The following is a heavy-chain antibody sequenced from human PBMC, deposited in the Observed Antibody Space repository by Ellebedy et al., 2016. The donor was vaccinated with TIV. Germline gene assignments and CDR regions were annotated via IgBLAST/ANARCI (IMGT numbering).Heavy chain of an antibody. V-gene: IGHV3-30-3*01. J-gene: IGHJ4*02. Sequence: PGGSLRLSCLASGFTFNSYAMHWVRQAPGKGLEWVAVISHDGSSQYYADSVKGRFTVSRDNSMTTVYLEMNSLRAEDTALYYCARDLDKSSGWYGGDAYWGQGTQVTVSS. CDR2: ISHDGSSQ. CDR3: ARDLDKSSGWYGGDAY. D-gene: IGHD6-19*01. CDR1: GFTFNSYA.